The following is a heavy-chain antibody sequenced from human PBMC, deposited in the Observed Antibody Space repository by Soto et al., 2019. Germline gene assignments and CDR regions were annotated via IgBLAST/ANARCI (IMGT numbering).Heavy chain of an antibody. V-gene: IGHV4-30-4*01. D-gene: IGHD7-27*01. CDR2: IYDGGRT. Sequence: QVQLQESGPGLVKPSQTLSLTCTVSGGSISTVDYWWSWIRQSPDMGLEWIGHIYDGGRTYNNPSLESRVTMSVDTSKSQLSLTLSSVSAADTAVYYCARGPSGDKVDSWGQGTLDTVSS. J-gene: IGHJ4*02. CDR3: ARGPSGDKVDS. CDR1: GGSISTVDYW.